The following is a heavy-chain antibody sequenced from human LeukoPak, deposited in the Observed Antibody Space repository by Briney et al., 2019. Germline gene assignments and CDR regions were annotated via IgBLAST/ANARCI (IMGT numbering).Heavy chain of an antibody. J-gene: IGHJ3*02. CDR3: ARDSGNYLDAFDI. CDR1: GFTFSRHS. CDR2: ISSSSSYI. Sequence: PGGSLRLSCAASGFTFSRHSINWVRQAPGKELEWVSSISSSSSYIYYADSVKGRFTISRDNAKNSLYLQMNSLRAEDTAVYYCARDSGNYLDAFDIWGQGTMVTVSS. V-gene: IGHV3-21*01. D-gene: IGHD1-7*01.